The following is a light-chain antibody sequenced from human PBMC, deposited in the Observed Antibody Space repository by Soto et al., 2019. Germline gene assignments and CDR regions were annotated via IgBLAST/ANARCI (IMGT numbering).Light chain of an antibody. CDR2: GAS. Sequence: EIVMTQSPAALSLSPGERATLSCRASQSVSSKLAWYQQKPGQAPRLLIYGASTRATGIPARFSGSGSGTEFTLTISSLQSEDFAVYYCQQYNNWLITFGQGTRLEIK. J-gene: IGKJ5*01. V-gene: IGKV3-15*01. CDR1: QSVSSK. CDR3: QQYNNWLIT.